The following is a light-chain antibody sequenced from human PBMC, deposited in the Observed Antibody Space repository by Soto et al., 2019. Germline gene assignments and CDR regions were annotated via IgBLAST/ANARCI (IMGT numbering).Light chain of an antibody. CDR2: DVS. CDR3: SSYTSRNTLI. J-gene: IGLJ2*01. V-gene: IGLV2-14*01. Sequence: QSVLTQPVSVSGSPGQFITISCTGTSSDVGGYNYVSWYQQHPGKVPKHLIYDVSNRPSGVSDRFSGSKSGNTASLAISGLQAEDEADYYCSSYTSRNTLIFGGGTKVTVL. CDR1: SSDVGGYNY.